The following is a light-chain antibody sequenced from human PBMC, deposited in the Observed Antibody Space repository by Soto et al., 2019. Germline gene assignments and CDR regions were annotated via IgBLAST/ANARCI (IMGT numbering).Light chain of an antibody. V-gene: IGKV1-5*01. CDR3: QQYDSYSWT. CDR1: QSISSW. J-gene: IGKJ1*01. CDR2: DAS. Sequence: IPMTQSPSTLSATVGDRVTIPCRASQSISSWLAWYQQKPGKAPKLLIHDASSLESGVPSRFSGSGSGTEFTLTISSLQTDDFASYYCQQYDSYSWTFGQGTKVDI.